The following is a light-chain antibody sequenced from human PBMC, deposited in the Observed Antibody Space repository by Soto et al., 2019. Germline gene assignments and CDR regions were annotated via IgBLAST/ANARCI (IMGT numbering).Light chain of an antibody. CDR2: AAS. Sequence: DIQMTQSPSSLSASVGDRVTITCRASQSISSYLNWYQQKPGKAPKLLIYAASSLQSGVPSRFSGSGSGTDFTLTISSLQPEDFATYYCQQSYSTPPVTFGQGNKLEIK. CDR3: QQSYSTPPVT. CDR1: QSISSY. V-gene: IGKV1-39*01. J-gene: IGKJ2*01.